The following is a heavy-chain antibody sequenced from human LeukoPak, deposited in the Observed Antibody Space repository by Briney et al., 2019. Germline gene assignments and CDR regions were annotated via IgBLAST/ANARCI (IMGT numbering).Heavy chain of an antibody. V-gene: IGHV3-7*01. CDR3: ARADVRWYSSGYSDY. Sequence: GGSLRLSCAASGFTFSSYGMHWVRQAPGKGLEWVANIKQDGSEKYYVDSVKGRFTISRDNAKNSLYLHMNSLRAEDTAVYYCARADVRWYSSGYSDYWGQGTLVTVSS. J-gene: IGHJ4*02. CDR1: GFTFSSYG. D-gene: IGHD3-22*01. CDR2: IKQDGSEK.